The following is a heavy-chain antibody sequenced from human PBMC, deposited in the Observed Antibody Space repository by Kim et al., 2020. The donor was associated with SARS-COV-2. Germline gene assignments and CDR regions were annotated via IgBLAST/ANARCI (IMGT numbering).Heavy chain of an antibody. D-gene: IGHD1-26*01. CDR3: AKRVGATFWNFDY. V-gene: IGHV3-23*01. CDR2: FSGSGGNT. Sequence: GGSLRLSCAASGFTFSDYAMSWVRQAPGKGLEWVSAFSGSGGNTYYADSVKGRFTISRDNSENMLYLQMHSLRAEDTAIYYCAKRVGATFWNFDYWGQGTLVTVSS. CDR1: GFTFSDYA. J-gene: IGHJ4*02.